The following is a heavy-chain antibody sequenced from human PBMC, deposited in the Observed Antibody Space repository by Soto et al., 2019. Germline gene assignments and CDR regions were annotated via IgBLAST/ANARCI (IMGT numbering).Heavy chain of an antibody. CDR2: IYYDGTA. J-gene: IGHJ5*02. CDR3: ERQGKHYHLLSP. D-gene: IGHD1-26*01. V-gene: IGHV4-59*08. Sequence: NPSENLSLTCTVSGGSFSRNYWSWIRQPPGKGLEWVGYIYYDGTARHKPSLKSRVTISLETSRSQFSLRLSSVTAADTAVYYCERQGKHYHLLSPSGRGTFVTVSS. CDR1: GGSFSRNY.